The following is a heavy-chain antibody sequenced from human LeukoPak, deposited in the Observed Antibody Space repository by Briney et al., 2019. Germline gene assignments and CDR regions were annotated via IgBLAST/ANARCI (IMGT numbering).Heavy chain of an antibody. CDR3: ARDRGRVAGEYFDY. CDR2: IWYDGSNK. D-gene: IGHD6-19*01. V-gene: IGHV3-33*01. Sequence: SLRLSCAASGFTFSSYGMHWVRQAPGKGLEWVAVIWYDGSNKYYADSVKGRFTISRDNSKNTLYLQMNSLRAEDTAVYYCARDRGRVAGEYFDYWGQGTLVTVSS. CDR1: GFTFSSYG. J-gene: IGHJ4*02.